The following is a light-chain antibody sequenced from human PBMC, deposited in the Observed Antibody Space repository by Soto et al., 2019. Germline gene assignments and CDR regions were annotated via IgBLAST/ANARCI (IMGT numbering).Light chain of an antibody. J-gene: IGKJ4*01. Sequence: IQMTQSASSLSASVGYRVTITCRAIHTISNSLNWYQQKPGRAPKVLIYAASNLQSGVPSRFSGSGSGTDSTLTISGLKPEDFATYYCQQSYTTPSFGGGTKVDIK. CDR2: AAS. V-gene: IGKV1-39*01. CDR1: HTISNS. CDR3: QQSYTTPS.